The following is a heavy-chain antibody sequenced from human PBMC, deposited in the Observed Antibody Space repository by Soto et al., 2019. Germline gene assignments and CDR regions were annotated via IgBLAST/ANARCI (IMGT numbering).Heavy chain of an antibody. Sequence: QVQLVGSGGGVVQPGRSLRLSCAASGFTFSSYAMHWVRQAPGKGLEWVAVISYDGSNKYYADSVKGRFTISRDNSKNTLYLQMNSLRAEDTAVYYCAREGDGYSYGHPLDYWGQGTLVTVSS. CDR2: ISYDGSNK. CDR3: AREGDGYSYGHPLDY. CDR1: GFTFSSYA. V-gene: IGHV3-30-3*01. J-gene: IGHJ4*02. D-gene: IGHD5-18*01.